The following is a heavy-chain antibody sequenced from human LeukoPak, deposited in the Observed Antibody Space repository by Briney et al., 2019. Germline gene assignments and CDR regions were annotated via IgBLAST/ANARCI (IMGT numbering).Heavy chain of an antibody. CDR2: IYFSGST. V-gene: IGHV4-39*01. CDR3: ASNKGGGVGSYVAPGPPDYFDY. J-gene: IGHJ4*02. D-gene: IGHD1-26*01. CDR1: GDITHY. Sequence: SSETLSLTCTVSGDITHYWGWIRQPPGKGLECIGSIYFSGSTYYNPSLRSRVTISLDTSKKQLSLKLSSVTAADTAAYYCASNKGGGVGSYVAPGPPDYFDYWGQGNLVTVSS.